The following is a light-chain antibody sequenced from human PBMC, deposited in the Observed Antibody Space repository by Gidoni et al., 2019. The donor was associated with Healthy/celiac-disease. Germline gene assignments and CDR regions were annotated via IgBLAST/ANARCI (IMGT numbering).Light chain of an antibody. J-gene: IGKJ3*01. Sequence: DIVMTQSPLSLPVTPGEPASISCRSSQSLLHSNGYNYLDWYLQKPGQSPQLLIYLGSNRASGVPDRFSGSGSGTDFTLKISRVEAEDVGVYYCMRALQTSFTFGPGTKVDIK. V-gene: IGKV2-28*01. CDR3: MRALQTSFT. CDR2: LGS. CDR1: QSLLHSNGYNY.